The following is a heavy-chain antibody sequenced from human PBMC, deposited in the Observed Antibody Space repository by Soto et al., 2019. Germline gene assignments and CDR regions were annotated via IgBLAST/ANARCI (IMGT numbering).Heavy chain of an antibody. J-gene: IGHJ4*02. CDR2: FYYSGST. Sequence: PSETLSPTCTVSGGSISSGDYDWSWIREPPGKGLEWIGFFYYSGSTYYNPSLKSRVTISVDTSKNQFSLKLSSVTAAATAVYYCYRLKGRYCQQLPFDYWGQGTMVTVSS. CDR1: GGSISSGDYD. D-gene: IGHD3-10*01. CDR3: YRLKGRYCQQLPFDY. V-gene: IGHV4-30-4*01.